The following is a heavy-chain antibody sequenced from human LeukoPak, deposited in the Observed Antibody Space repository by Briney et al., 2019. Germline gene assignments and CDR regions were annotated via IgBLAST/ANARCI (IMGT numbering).Heavy chain of an antibody. CDR2: ISGSGGST. Sequence: PGGSLRLSCAASGFTFSSYAMSWVRQAPGKGLEWVSAISGSGGSTYYADSVKGRFTISRDNSKNTLYLQMNSLRAEDTAVYYCARELKTVITDYNYYGMDVWGQGTTVTVSS. J-gene: IGHJ6*02. CDR3: ARELKTVITDYNYYGMDV. D-gene: IGHD4-17*01. CDR1: GFTFSSYA. V-gene: IGHV3-23*01.